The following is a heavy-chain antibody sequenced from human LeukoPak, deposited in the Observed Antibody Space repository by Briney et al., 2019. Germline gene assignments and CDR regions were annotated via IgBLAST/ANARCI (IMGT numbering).Heavy chain of an antibody. CDR1: GFTFSNYG. CDR3: ARLRYSGSYYFDY. V-gene: IGHV3-33*01. J-gene: IGHJ4*02. CDR2: IWYDGSNK. D-gene: IGHD1-26*01. Sequence: PGGCLRLSCAASGFTFSNYGMHWVRQAPGKGLEWVAVIWYDGSNKYYADSVKGRFTISRDNSKNTLYLQMNSLRAEDTAVYYCARLRYSGSYYFDYWGQGTLVTVSS.